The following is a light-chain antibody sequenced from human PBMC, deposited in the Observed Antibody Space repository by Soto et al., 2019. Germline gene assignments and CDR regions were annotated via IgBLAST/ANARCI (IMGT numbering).Light chain of an antibody. CDR1: SSDVGGYNY. CDR3: SSYTSSSTLCV. Sequence: QSVLTQSASVSGSPGQSITISCTGTSSDVGGYNYASWYQQHPGKAPKLMIYDVSNRPSGVSNRFSGSKSGNTASLTISGLQAEDEADYYCSSYTSSSTLCVFGTGTKVTVL. CDR2: DVS. V-gene: IGLV2-14*01. J-gene: IGLJ1*01.